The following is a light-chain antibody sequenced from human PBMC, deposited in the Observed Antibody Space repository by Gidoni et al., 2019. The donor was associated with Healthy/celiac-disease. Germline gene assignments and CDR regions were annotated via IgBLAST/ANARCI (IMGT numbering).Light chain of an antibody. J-gene: IGKJ1*01. V-gene: IGKV3-20*01. CDR1: QSVSRSY. CDR3: QQYGSSPRT. CDR2: GAS. Sequence: EIVLTQSPGPLSLSPGERATLPCRASQSVSRSYLAWYQQKPGQAPRLLIHGASSRATGIPDRFSGSGSGTDFTLTISRLEPEDFAVYYCQQYGSSPRTFDQGTKVEIK.